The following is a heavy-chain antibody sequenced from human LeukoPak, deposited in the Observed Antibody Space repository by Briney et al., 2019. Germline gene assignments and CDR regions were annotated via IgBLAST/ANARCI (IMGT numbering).Heavy chain of an antibody. J-gene: IGHJ4*02. D-gene: IGHD1-14*01. V-gene: IGHV3-7*03. CDR3: TRLPRETAGDY. CDR1: GFTFRHSW. CDR2: IHPDSSDK. Sequence: TGGSLRLSCEASGFTFRHSWLSWTRQTPGKGLEWVANIHPDSSDKFYVDSMEGRFTISRDNTKNSLYLQIDNARLDDTGLYYCTRLPRETAGDYWGQGVPVIVSS.